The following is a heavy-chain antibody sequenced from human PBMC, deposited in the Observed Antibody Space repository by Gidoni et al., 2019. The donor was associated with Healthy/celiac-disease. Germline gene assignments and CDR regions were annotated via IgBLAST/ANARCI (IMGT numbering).Heavy chain of an antibody. CDR1: GYTVTSYD. V-gene: IGHV1-8*01. CDR3: ARWFGELLNYYYYGMDV. J-gene: IGHJ6*02. CDR2: MNPNSGNT. Sequence: QVQLVQSGAEVKKPGASVKVSCKASGYTVTSYDINWVRQATGQGLEWMGWMNPNSGNTGYAQKFQGRVTMTRNTSISTAYMELSSLRSEDTAVYYCARWFGELLNYYYYGMDVWGQGTTVTVSS. D-gene: IGHD3-10*01.